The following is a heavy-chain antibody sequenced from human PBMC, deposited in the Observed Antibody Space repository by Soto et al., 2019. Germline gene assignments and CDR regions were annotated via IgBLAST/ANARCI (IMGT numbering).Heavy chain of an antibody. D-gene: IGHD5-12*01. V-gene: IGHV1-18*01. J-gene: IGHJ5*02. CDR1: GYTFTSYG. CDR3: AIHGSGYDFYSLNWFDP. Sequence: ASVKVSCKASGYTFTSYGISWVRQAPGQGLEWMGWISAYNGNTNYAQKLQGRVTMTTDTSTSTAYMELRSLRSDDTAVYYCAIHGSGYDFYSLNWFDPWGQGTLVTVSS. CDR2: ISAYNGNT.